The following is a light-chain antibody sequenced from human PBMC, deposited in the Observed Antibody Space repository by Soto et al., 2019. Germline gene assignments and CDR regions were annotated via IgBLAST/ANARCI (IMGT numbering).Light chain of an antibody. V-gene: IGLV4-69*01. J-gene: IGLJ3*02. CDR1: SGYSTYA. Sequence: QPVLTQSPSASASLGASVKLTCTLSSGYSTYAIALHQQQSEKGPRFLMKINYDGTHSKGDGFFDRFSGSSSGAERHLTISSLQSEDEADYYCQSLGTGIQVFGGGTKLTVL. CDR3: QSLGTGIQV. CDR2: INYDGTH.